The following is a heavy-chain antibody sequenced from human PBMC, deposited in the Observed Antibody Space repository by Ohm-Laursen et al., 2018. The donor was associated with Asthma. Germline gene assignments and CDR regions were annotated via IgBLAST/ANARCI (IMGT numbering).Heavy chain of an antibody. CDR2: IKSKTDGGTT. V-gene: IGHV3-15*01. Sequence: SLRLSCAASGFTFSNAWMSWVRQAPGKGLEWVGRIKSKTDGGTTDYAAPVKGRFTISRDDSKNTLYLQMNSLKTEDTAVYYCTTETSYSSSWSDAFDIWGQGTMVTVSS. CDR1: GFTFSNAW. CDR3: TTETSYSSSWSDAFDI. D-gene: IGHD6-13*01. J-gene: IGHJ3*02.